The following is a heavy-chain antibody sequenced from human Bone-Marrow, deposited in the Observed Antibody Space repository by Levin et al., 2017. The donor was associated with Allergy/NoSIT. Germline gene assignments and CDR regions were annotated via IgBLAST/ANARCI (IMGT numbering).Heavy chain of an antibody. CDR3: VKEMTTVIPAFDF. Sequence: HPGGSLRLSCAVSGFTISSCDMSWVRQAPGKGLEWVSALTATGETYYRDSVKGRFTISRDDSKSTLYLQMSSLRAEDTAIYYCVKEMTTVIPAFDFWGQGALVTVSS. J-gene: IGHJ4*02. D-gene: IGHD4-17*01. CDR2: LTATGET. V-gene: IGHV3-23*01. CDR1: GFTISSCD.